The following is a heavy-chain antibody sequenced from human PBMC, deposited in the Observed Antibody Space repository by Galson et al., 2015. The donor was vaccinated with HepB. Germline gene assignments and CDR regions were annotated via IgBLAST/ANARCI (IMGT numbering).Heavy chain of an antibody. D-gene: IGHD2-15*01. Sequence: SLRLSCAASGFTFSSYWMHWVRQAPGKGLVWVSRINSDGSSTSYADSVKGRFTISRDNAKNTLYLQMNSLRAEDTAVYYCARAGRLVAATRAYYYYGMDVWGQGTTVTVSS. CDR1: GFTFSSYW. J-gene: IGHJ6*02. V-gene: IGHV3-74*01. CDR3: ARAGRLVAATRAYYYYGMDV. CDR2: INSDGSST.